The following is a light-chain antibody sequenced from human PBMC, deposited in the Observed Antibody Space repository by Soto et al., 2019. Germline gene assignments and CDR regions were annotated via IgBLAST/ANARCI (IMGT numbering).Light chain of an antibody. J-gene: IGKJ2*01. CDR2: GAS. Sequence: EIVMTQSPATLSVSPGERATLSCRASQSVSSNLAWYQQKPGQAPRLLIYGASTRATGIPARFSASGSGTEFTLAVNSMQSESFAVYSCQPYNNWPLYTFGQGTKLESK. V-gene: IGKV3-15*01. CDR1: QSVSSN. CDR3: QPYNNWPLYT.